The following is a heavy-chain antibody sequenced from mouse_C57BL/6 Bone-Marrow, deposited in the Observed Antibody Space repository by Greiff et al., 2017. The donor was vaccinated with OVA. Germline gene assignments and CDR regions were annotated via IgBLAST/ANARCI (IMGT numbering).Heavy chain of an antibody. J-gene: IGHJ3*01. D-gene: IGHD2-4*01. CDR1: GYTFTSYW. V-gene: IGHV1-53*01. Sequence: QVQLQQPGTELVKPGASVKLSCKASGYTFTSYWMHWVKQRPGQGLEWIGNINPSNGGTNYNEKFKSKATLTVDKSSSTACMQLSSLTSEDSAVYYCARSIYYDYDWFAYWGQGTLVTVSA. CDR2: INPSNGGT. CDR3: ARSIYYDYDWFAY.